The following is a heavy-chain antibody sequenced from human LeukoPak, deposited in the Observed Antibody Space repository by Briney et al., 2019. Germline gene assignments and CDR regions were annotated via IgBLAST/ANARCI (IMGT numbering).Heavy chain of an antibody. V-gene: IGHV1-46*01. D-gene: IGHD2-21*02. J-gene: IGHJ6*02. CDR3: AIGVVVTALDVYYYGMDV. Sequence: GASVKVSCKASGYTFTSYYMHWVRQAPGQGLEWMGIINPSGGSTSYAQKFQGRVTMTRDTSTSTAYMELSSLRSEDTAVYYCAIGVVVTALDVYYYGMDVWGQGTTVTVSS. CDR2: INPSGGST. CDR1: GYTFTSYY.